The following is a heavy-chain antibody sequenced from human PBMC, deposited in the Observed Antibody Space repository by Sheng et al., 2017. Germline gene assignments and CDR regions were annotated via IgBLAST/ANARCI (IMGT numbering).Heavy chain of an antibody. CDR2: IYYSGST. V-gene: IGHV4-39*07. CDR3: ARTRDGVATPTNFDY. Sequence: QLQLQESGPGLVKPSETLSLTCTVSSGSISSSRYYWGWIRQPPGKGLEWIGSIYYSGSTYYNPSLKSRVTTSVDTSKNLFSLKMTSVTAADTAVYYCARTRDGVATPTNFDYWGQGTLVTVSS. D-gene: IGHD2-15*01. J-gene: IGHJ4*02. CDR1: SGSISSSRYY.